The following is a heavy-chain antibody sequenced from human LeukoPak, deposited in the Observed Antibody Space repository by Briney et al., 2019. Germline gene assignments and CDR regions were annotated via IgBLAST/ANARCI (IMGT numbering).Heavy chain of an antibody. J-gene: IGHJ3*02. V-gene: IGHV1-69*06. D-gene: IGHD4-11*01. CDR2: IIPIFGTA. CDR1: GGTFSSYA. CDR3: ARDRDSNYGYDAFDI. Sequence: EASVKVSCKASGGTFSSYAISWVRQAPGQGLEWMGGIIPIFGTANYAQKFQGRVTITADKSTSTAYMELSSLRSEDTAVYYCARDRDSNYGYDAFDIWGQGTMVTVSS.